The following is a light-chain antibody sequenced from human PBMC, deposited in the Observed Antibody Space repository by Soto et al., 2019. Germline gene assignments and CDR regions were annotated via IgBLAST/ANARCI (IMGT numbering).Light chain of an antibody. V-gene: IGKV3-15*01. CDR3: XQYKNWPPLT. J-gene: IGKJ4*01. CDR1: QSVSYN. Sequence: EIVMTQSPATLSVSPGETATLSCRASQSVSYNLAWYQQKPGQGPRLLIYGAFTRATGIPARFSGSGSGTEXXXTXXSLQSEDFAVYYCXQYKNWPPLTFGGGTKVEIK. CDR2: GAF.